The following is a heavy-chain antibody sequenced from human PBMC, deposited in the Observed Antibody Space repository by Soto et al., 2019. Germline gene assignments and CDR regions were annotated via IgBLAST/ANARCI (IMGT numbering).Heavy chain of an antibody. CDR1: GDSISTGGYS. V-gene: IGHV4-30-2*01. J-gene: IGHJ3*01. D-gene: IGHD3-16*01. CDR3: ARVGGGDAFDL. CDR2: IYHGGNT. Sequence: SETLSLTCAVSGDSISTGGYSWIWIRQPPGKGLEWIGYIYHGGNTYYNPSLKSRVTISVDGSRNQFSLQLSSATAADTAVYYCARVGGGDAFDLWGRGTMVTVSS.